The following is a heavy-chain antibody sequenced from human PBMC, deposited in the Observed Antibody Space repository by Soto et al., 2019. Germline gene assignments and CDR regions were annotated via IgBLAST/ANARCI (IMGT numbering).Heavy chain of an antibody. CDR2: TYYRSKWYN. CDR3: ARDRYCSGGSCSLYYYYGMDV. V-gene: IGHV6-1*01. Sequence: SQTLSLTCAISGDSVSSNSAAWNWIRQSPSRGLEWLGRTYYRSKWYNDYAVSVKSRITINPDTSKNQFSLQLNSVTPEDTAVYYCARDRYCSGGSCSLYYYYGMDVWGQGTTVTVSS. J-gene: IGHJ6*02. CDR1: GDSVSSNSAA. D-gene: IGHD2-15*01.